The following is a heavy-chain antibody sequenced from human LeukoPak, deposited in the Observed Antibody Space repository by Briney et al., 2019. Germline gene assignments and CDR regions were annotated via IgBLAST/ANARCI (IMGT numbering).Heavy chain of an antibody. Sequence: TSETLSLTCTVSGGSISSYYWSWIRQPPGKGLEWIGYIYYSGSTNYNPSLKSRVTISVDTSKNQFSLKLSSVTAADTAVYYCARALRGRYWYFDLWGCGTLVTVSS. V-gene: IGHV4-59*01. CDR2: IYYSGST. CDR1: GGSISSYY. CDR3: ARALRGRYWYFDL. J-gene: IGHJ2*01.